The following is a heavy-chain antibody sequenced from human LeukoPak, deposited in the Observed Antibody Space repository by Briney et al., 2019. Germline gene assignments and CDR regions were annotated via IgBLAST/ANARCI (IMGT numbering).Heavy chain of an antibody. Sequence: GGSLRLSCAASGFTFSSSWIHWVRQAPGKGLVWVSRLNSDVNGTNYADSVKGRFTVSRDNAKNTLYLQMDSLRVEDSAVHCCAKEISRVTIGGGIWFDPWGQGTLVTVSS. CDR2: LNSDVNGT. J-gene: IGHJ5*02. V-gene: IGHV3-74*01. CDR3: AKEISRVTIGGGIWFDP. D-gene: IGHD4-11*01. CDR1: GFTFSSSW.